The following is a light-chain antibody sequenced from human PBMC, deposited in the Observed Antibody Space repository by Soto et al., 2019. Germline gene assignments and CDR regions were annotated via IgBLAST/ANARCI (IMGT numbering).Light chain of an antibody. V-gene: IGLV1-44*01. J-gene: IGLJ2*01. Sequence: QSALAQPPSASGTPGQRVTISCSGSSSNIGSNTVNWYQQLPGTAPKLVIYSNNQRPSGVPDRFSGSKSGTSASLAISGLQSEDEAEYYCVAWDDSLNGYVVFGGGT. CDR2: SNN. CDR3: VAWDDSLNGYVV. CDR1: SSNIGSNT.